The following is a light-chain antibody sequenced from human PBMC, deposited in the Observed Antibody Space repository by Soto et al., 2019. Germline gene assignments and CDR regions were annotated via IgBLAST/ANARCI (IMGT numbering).Light chain of an antibody. CDR1: SGYSTYA. J-gene: IGLJ3*02. CDR2: INYDGTH. V-gene: IGLV4-69*01. Sequence: QLVLTQSPSASASLGASVKLTCTLISGYSTYAIAWHQQQSEKGPRFLMKINYDGTHSKGDGFFDRFSGSSSGAERHLTISSLQSEDEADYYCQTLGTGIQVFGGGTKLTVL. CDR3: QTLGTGIQV.